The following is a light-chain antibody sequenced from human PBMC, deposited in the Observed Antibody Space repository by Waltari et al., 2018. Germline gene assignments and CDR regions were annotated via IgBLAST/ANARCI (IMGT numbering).Light chain of an antibody. CDR3: QHRSDWPLT. CDR1: QSVSSY. V-gene: IGKV3-11*01. CDR2: DAS. Sequence: DIVLTQSPATLSLSPGERDTLSCRASQSVSSYLAWFQQKPGQAPRLLIYDASNRATGIPARFSGSGSGTDFTLTITSLEPEDFTVYYCQHRSDWPLTFGGGTKVEFK. J-gene: IGKJ4*01.